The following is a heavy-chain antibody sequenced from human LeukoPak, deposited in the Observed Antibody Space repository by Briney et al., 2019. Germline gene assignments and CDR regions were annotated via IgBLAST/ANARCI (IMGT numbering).Heavy chain of an antibody. J-gene: IGHJ6*03. CDR1: GYTFSRYW. CDR2: IKQEGSEK. Sequence: GGSLRLSCAASGYTFSRYWTSGVSEAPGKGLEWGANIKQEGSEKHYADSVKGRFTISRDNAKNSLYLQMNSLRAEDTAVYYCPRVYYGSESYYLPYYYYYYMDVWGKGTTVTVSS. V-gene: IGHV3-7*01. CDR3: PRVYYGSESYYLPYYYYYYMDV. D-gene: IGHD3-10*01.